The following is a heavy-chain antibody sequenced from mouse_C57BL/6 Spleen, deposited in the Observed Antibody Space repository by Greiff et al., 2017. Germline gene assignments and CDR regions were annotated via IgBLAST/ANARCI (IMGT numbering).Heavy chain of an antibody. CDR1: GYAFTNYL. CDR2: INPGSGGT. J-gene: IGHJ4*01. CDR3: ARSADYDGVYYAMDY. V-gene: IGHV1-54*01. D-gene: IGHD2-4*01. Sequence: QVQLKESGAELVRPGTSVKVSCKASGYAFTNYLIEWVKQRPGQGLEWIGVINPGSGGTNYNEKFKGKATLTADKSSSTAYMQLSSLTSEDSAVYFCARSADYDGVYYAMDYWGQGTSVTVSS.